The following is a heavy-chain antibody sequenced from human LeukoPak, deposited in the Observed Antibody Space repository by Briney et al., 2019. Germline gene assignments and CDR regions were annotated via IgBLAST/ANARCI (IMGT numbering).Heavy chain of an antibody. CDR1: GYSFTSYW. CDR3: VRQDTALVLDAFDI. D-gene: IGHD5-18*01. V-gene: IGHV5-51*01. J-gene: IGHJ3*02. CDR2: IYPGDSDT. Sequence: GESLKISCKGSGYSFTSYWIGWVRQMPGKGLEWMAIIYPGDSDTRYSPSFQGQVTISADKSISTAYLQWSSLKASDTAMYYCVRQDTALVLDAFDIWGQGTMVTVSS.